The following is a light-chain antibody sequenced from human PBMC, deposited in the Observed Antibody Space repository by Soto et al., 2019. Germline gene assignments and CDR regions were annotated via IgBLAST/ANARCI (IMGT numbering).Light chain of an antibody. CDR3: QQFASYPLT. J-gene: IGKJ4*01. CDR2: DAS. V-gene: IGKV3-20*01. Sequence: EKGLTQSPGPPSFFPRERNTPSCRASQTVRNNYLAWYQQKPGQAPTVLIYDASNRATGIPDRFSGGGSGTDFTLTISRLEPEDFAVYYCQQFASYPLTFGGGTKVDIK. CDR1: QTVRNNY.